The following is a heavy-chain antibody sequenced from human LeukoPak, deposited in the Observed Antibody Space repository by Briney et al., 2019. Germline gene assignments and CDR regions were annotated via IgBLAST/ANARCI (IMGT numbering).Heavy chain of an antibody. J-gene: IGHJ4*02. D-gene: IGHD4-17*01. CDR2: IKSKTDGGTT. Sequence: GGSLRLSCAASGFTFRDYSMNWIRQAPGKGLEWVGRIKSKTDGGTTDYAAPVKGRFTISRDDSKNTLYLQMNSLKTEDTAVYYCTTGSTVTFDYWGQGTLVTVSS. CDR3: TTGSTVTFDY. V-gene: IGHV3-15*01. CDR1: GFTFRDYS.